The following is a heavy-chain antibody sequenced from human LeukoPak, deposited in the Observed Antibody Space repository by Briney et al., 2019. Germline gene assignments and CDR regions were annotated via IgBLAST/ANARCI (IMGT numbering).Heavy chain of an antibody. CDR3: ARDRWWEPTDFSFDY. Sequence: ASVKVSCKASGYTLTDYYMHWVRQAPGQRLEWMGWINAGNGNTKYSQKFQGRVTITRDTSASTAYMELSSLRSEDTAVYYCARDRWWEPTDFSFDYWGQGTLVTVSS. J-gene: IGHJ4*02. D-gene: IGHD1-26*01. CDR2: INAGNGNT. V-gene: IGHV1-3*01. CDR1: GYTLTDYY.